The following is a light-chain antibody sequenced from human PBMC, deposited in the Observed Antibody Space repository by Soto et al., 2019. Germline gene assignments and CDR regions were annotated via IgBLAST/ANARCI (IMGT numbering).Light chain of an antibody. V-gene: IGLV2-14*01. CDR1: SSDIGDYKY. CDR2: DVT. CDR3: SSYTSTRLHVL. J-gene: IGLJ2*01. Sequence: QSALTQPASVSGSPGQSITISCTGTSSDIGDYKYVSWYQQHPGKAPKLMIYDVTNRPSGVSDRFSGSKSGNTASLTISGLQSEDEADYYCSSYTSTRLHVLFGGGTKLTVL.